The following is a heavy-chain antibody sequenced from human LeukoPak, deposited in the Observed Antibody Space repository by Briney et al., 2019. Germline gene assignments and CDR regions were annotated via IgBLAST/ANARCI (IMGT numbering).Heavy chain of an antibody. J-gene: IGHJ3*02. Sequence: SETLSLTCAVYGGSFSGYYWSWIRQPPGKGLEWIGEINHSGSTNYNPSLKSRVTISVDTSKNQFSLKLSSVTAADTAVYYCARISKYYYDSSGYYYRTPXXAFDIWGQGTMVTVSS. V-gene: IGHV4-34*01. CDR1: GGSFSGYY. CDR2: INHSGST. CDR3: ARISKYYYDSSGYYYRTPXXAFDI. D-gene: IGHD3-22*01.